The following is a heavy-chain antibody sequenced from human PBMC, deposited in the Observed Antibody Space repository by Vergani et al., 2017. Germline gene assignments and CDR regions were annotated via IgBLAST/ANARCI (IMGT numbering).Heavy chain of an antibody. D-gene: IGHD3-10*01. J-gene: IGHJ2*01. CDR1: GGSISSYY. CDR2: IYTSGST. Sequence: QVQLQESGPGLVKPSETLSLTCTVSGGSISSYYWSWIRQPAGKGLEWIGRIYTSGSTNYNPSLKSRVTMSVDTSQNQFSLKLSSVTAADTAVYYCARDRRGWFGELLWKEDWYFDLWGRGTLVTVSS. CDR3: ARDRRGWFGELLWKEDWYFDL. V-gene: IGHV4-4*07.